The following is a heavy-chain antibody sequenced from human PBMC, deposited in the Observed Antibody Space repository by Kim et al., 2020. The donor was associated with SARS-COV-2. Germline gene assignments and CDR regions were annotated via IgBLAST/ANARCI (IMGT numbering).Heavy chain of an antibody. V-gene: IGHV3-64*02. CDR1: GFNFRNYA. CDR2: ITTSGNAT. CDR3: AKDRGWDSALDY. Sequence: GGSLRLSCEASGFNFRNYAMHWVRQAPGQGLEYVGGITTSGNATYYKESVRGRFSVSRDNSKNTLSLQMGRLRFEDTAIYYCAKDRGWDSALDYWGQGIL. D-gene: IGHD2-8*01. J-gene: IGHJ4*02.